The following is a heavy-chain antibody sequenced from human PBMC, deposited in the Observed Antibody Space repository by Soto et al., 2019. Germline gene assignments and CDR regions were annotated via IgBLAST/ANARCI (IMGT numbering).Heavy chain of an antibody. D-gene: IGHD3-3*01. CDR3: AHSPYYYLWSGYSASVYYFDY. CDR2: IYWDDDK. Sequence: GPTLVNPTQTLTPTCTFSGFSLSTSGVGVGWIRQPPGKALEWLALIYWDDDKRYSPSLKSRLTITKDTSKNQVVLTMTNMDPVDTATYYCAHSPYYYLWSGYSASVYYFDYWCQGTLVTVPS. CDR1: GFSLSTSGVG. J-gene: IGHJ4*02. V-gene: IGHV2-5*02.